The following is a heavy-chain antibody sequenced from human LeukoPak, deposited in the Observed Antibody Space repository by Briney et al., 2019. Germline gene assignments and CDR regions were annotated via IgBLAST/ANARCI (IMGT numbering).Heavy chain of an antibody. J-gene: IGHJ4*02. CDR1: GFTFSDYN. D-gene: IGHD3-22*01. CDR3: AREGGYYYDSSGYDY. V-gene: IGHV3-11*01. Sequence: PGGSLRLSCAASGFTFSDYNMSWIRQAPGKGLEWVSYISSGSTIYYADSVKGRFTISRDNAKNSLYLQLNSLRADDTAVYYCAREGGYYYDSSGYDYWGQGTLVTVSS. CDR2: ISSGSTI.